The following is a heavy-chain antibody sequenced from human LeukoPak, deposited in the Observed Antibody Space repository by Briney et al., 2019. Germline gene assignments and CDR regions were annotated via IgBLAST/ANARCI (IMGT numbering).Heavy chain of an antibody. J-gene: IGHJ4*02. D-gene: IGHD3-22*01. V-gene: IGHV3-11*01. CDR1: GFTFSDYY. CDR2: ISSSGSTI. CDR3: ARHGTHYYDSSGYYPY. Sequence: GGSLRLSCAASGFTFSDYYMSWIRRAPGKGLEWVSYISSSGSTIYYADSVKGRFTISRDNAKNSLYLQMNSLRAEDTAVYYCARHGTHYYDSSGYYPYWGQGTLVTVSP.